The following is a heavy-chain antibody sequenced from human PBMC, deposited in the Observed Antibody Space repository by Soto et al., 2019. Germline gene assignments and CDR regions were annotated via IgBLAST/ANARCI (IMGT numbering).Heavy chain of an antibody. J-gene: IGHJ4*02. CDR2: IYYSGST. CDR3: ATAPKKGSDY. D-gene: IGHD3-10*01. Sequence: QVQLQESGPGLVKPSDTLSLTCAVSGYSISSSNWWGWIRQPPGKGLEWIGYIYYSGSTYYNPSLKRPVTMPVDPSKHQFALELSSVTAVETAVYYCATAPKKGSDYWGQGTLVTVSS. V-gene: IGHV4-28*01. CDR1: GYSISSSNW.